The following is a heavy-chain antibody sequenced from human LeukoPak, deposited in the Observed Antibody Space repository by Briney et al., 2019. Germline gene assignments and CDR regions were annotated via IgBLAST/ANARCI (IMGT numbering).Heavy chain of an antibody. CDR3: VREGEGPLSKDFDY. D-gene: IGHD2/OR15-2a*01. CDR2: IGPHSTFT. CDR1: GFTFTDHY. Sequence: ASMKVSCKSSGFTFTDHYIHWVRQGPGQGLEGMGYIGPHSTFTSSPQEFQGRVTMTRDASMSTAYLELTRLTSDDTAVYYCVREGEGPLSKDFDYWGQGTLVTVSS. V-gene: IGHV1-2*02. J-gene: IGHJ4*02.